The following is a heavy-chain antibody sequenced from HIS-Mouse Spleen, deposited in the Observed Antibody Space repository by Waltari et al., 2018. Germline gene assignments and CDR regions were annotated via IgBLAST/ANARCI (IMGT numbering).Heavy chain of an antibody. V-gene: IGHV4-39*07. D-gene: IGHD6-13*01. CDR2: IYYSGST. CDR1: GGSISSSSYY. Sequence: QLQLQELGPGLVKPSETLSLTCPVSGGSISSSSYYWGGIRQPPGKGLEWIGSIYYSGSTYYNPSLKSRVTISVDTSKNQFSLKLSSVTAADTAVYYCAREIPYSSSWYDWYFDLWGRGTLVTVSS. J-gene: IGHJ2*01. CDR3: AREIPYSSSWYDWYFDL.